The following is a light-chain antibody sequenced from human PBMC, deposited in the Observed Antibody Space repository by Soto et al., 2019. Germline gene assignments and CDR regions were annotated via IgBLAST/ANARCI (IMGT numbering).Light chain of an antibody. CDR2: DVS. J-gene: IGLJ2*01. CDR1: SSDVGYYNS. CDR3: SSYPSSETHVL. Sequence: QLVLTQPASVSGSPGQSITISCTGTSSDVGYYNSVSWYQRHPGRVPKLIIYDVSSRPSGVSSRFSGFKSGNTASLTISGLQAEDEADYYCSSYPSSETHVLFGGGTKLTVL. V-gene: IGLV2-14*03.